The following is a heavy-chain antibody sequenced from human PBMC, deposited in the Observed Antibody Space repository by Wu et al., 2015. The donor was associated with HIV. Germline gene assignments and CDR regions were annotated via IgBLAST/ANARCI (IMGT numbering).Heavy chain of an antibody. CDR1: GGSFSSYA. D-gene: IGHD2-8*01. J-gene: IGHJ2*01. Sequence: QVQLVQSGAEVRKPGSSVKVSCKASGGSFSSYAISWVRQAPGQGLDWMGRIIPIFGTADYAQKFQGRVTITADESTSTAYMELSSLKSEDTAMYYCARERMADWYCNLWGRGTLVTVSS. CDR2: IIPIFGTA. CDR3: ARERMADWYCNL. V-gene: IGHV1-69*13.